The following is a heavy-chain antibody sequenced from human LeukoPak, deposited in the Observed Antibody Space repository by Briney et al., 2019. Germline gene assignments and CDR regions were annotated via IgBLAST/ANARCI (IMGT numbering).Heavy chain of an antibody. D-gene: IGHD2-8*01. CDR2: ISADNGNT. CDR3: ARGTNPPYFGS. CDR1: GYTFDTYG. V-gene: IGHV1-18*01. Sequence: ASVKVSCKASGYTFDTYGISWVRQAPGQGLEWMGWISADNGNTNYAQKVQGRVTMTTDTSTNTAYMELRSLRSDDKAVYYCARGTNPPYFGSWGQGTLVTVSS. J-gene: IGHJ4*02.